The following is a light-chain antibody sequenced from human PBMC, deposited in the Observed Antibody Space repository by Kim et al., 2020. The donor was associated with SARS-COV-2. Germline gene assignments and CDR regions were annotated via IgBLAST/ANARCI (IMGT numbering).Light chain of an antibody. CDR3: QEYKSYT. CDR1: QSISSW. J-gene: IGKJ4*01. V-gene: IGKV1-5*03. Sequence: LSASVGDRVTITCRASQSISSWLAWYQQKPGKAPKLLIYKASSLESGVPSRFSGSGSGTEFTLTISSLQPDDFATYYCQEYKSYTFGGGTKVDIK. CDR2: KAS.